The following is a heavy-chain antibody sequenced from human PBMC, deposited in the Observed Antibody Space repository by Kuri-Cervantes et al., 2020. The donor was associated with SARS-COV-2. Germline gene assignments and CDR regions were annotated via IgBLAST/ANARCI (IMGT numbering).Heavy chain of an antibody. CDR1: GGSISSSS. CDR3: ATPPLGSRNAFHI. Sequence: GGSLRLSCTVPGGSISSSSYYWGWIRQPPGKGLEWVGRIKSAVDNSATAYAASVKGRFTISRDDSKDTAYLHMNSLQTDDTAVYYCATPPLGSRNAFHIWGQGTMVTVSS. J-gene: IGHJ3*02. CDR2: IKSAVDNSAT. V-gene: IGHV3-73*01. D-gene: IGHD3-10*01.